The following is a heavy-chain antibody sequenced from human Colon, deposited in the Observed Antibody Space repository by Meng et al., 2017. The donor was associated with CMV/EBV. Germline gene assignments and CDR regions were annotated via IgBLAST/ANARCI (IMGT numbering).Heavy chain of an antibody. CDR2: INPNSGGT. CDR3: ATVSSGYYLYFQH. D-gene: IGHD3-22*01. J-gene: IGHJ1*01. V-gene: IGHV1-2*02. CDR1: GYTFTGYY. Sequence: QLQLVQSGAGRKKPGASGKVSCKASGYTFTGYYMHWVRQGPGQGLEWMGWINPNSGGTNYAQKFQGRVTMTRDTSISTAYMELSRLRSDDTAVYYCATVSSGYYLYFQHWGQGTLVTVSS.